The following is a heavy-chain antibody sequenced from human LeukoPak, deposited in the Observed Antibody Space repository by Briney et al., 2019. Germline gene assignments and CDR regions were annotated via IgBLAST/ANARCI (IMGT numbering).Heavy chain of an antibody. CDR3: ARDFSAYYYDSSGGWYYYYMDV. J-gene: IGHJ6*03. Sequence: GGSLRLSCATSGFTFSSYGMTWVRQAPGKGLEWVSYISSSSSTIYYADSVKGRFTISRDNAKNSLYLQMNSLRAEDTAVYYCARDFSAYYYDSSGGWYYYYMDVWGKGTTVTVSS. CDR1: GFTFSSYG. D-gene: IGHD3-22*01. V-gene: IGHV3-48*01. CDR2: ISSSSSTI.